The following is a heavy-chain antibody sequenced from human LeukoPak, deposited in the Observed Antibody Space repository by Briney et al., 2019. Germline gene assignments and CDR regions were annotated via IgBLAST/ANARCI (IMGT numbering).Heavy chain of an antibody. CDR1: GFTFSTYS. D-gene: IGHD3-10*01. CDR3: TRDQNFYGSGRGFDP. J-gene: IGHJ5*02. CDR2: ITSSNSYI. V-gene: IGHV3-21*01. Sequence: GGSLRLSCAASGFTFSTYSMNWVRQAPGKGLEWVSSITSSNSYIHYADPVKGRFTISRDNAKNSLYLQMNSLRAEDTAIYYCTRDQNFYGSGRGFDPWGQGTLVTVSS.